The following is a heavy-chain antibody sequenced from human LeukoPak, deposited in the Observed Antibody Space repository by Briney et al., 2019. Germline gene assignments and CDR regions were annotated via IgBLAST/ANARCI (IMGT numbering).Heavy chain of an antibody. CDR3: ARDEVPSLTD. CDR2: MWYDGSNK. CDR1: RFTFSSYG. V-gene: IGHV3-33*01. Sequence: PGGSLRLSCAASRFTFSSYGMHWVRQAPGKGLEWVAVMWYDGSNKYYADSVKGRFTISRDNSKNTLYLQMHSLRAEDTAVYYCARDEVPSLTDWGQGTLVTVSS. D-gene: IGHD4-11*01. J-gene: IGHJ4*02.